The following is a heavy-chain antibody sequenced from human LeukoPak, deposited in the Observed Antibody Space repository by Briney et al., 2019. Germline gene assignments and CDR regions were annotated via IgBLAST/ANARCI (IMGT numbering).Heavy chain of an antibody. J-gene: IGHJ2*01. CDR3: AKPLHYYHSNAAWYFDL. V-gene: IGHV3-30*18. D-gene: IGHD3-22*01. CDR1: GFTFSSYG. CDR2: ISNDGSNK. Sequence: HTGGSLRLSCSGSGFTFSSYGIHWVRQAPGKGLEWVAVISNDGSNKDYADSVKGRFTISRDNSKNTLYLQMNSLRADDTAVYYCAKPLHYYHSNAAWYFDLWGRGTLVTVSS.